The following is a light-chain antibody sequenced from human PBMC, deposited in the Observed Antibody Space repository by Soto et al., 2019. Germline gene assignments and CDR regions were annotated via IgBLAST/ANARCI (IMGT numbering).Light chain of an antibody. CDR1: SSNIGSNT. CDR2: SDT. CDR3: AAGDDRLNGDL. V-gene: IGLV1-44*01. Sequence: QLVLTQPPSASGTPAQRVTMSFSGGSSNIGSNTVSWYQHLPGTAPQLLIYSDTQRASGVADRFSGSKSGTSASLAISGLQSDDEADYYCAAGDDRLNGDLFGSGTQLTV. J-gene: IGLJ7*01.